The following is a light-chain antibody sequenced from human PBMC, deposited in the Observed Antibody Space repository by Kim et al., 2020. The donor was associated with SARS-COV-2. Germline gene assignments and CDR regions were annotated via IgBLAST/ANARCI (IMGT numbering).Light chain of an antibody. CDR3: LLSYSGARGV. V-gene: IGLV7-46*01. CDR2: ETS. J-gene: IGLJ2*01. CDR1: TGAVTSGHS. Sequence: QAVVTQEPSLTVSPGGTVTLTCGSSTGAVTSGHSPYWFQQKPGQAPRTLIYETSNKHSWTPARFSGSLLGGKAALTLSGAQPEDEAEYYCLLSYSGARGVFGGGTKLTVL.